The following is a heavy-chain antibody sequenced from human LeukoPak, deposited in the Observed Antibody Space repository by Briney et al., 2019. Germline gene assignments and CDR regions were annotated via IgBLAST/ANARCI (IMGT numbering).Heavy chain of an antibody. V-gene: IGHV1-8*01. CDR2: MNPNSGNA. Sequence: ASVKVSCTASGYTFTSYDISWVRQATGQGLEWMGWMNPNSGNAGYAQRFQGRVTMTRNNSISTAYMELTSLRSEDTAVYYCGRPLQRGSWTQRALDYWGQGALVTVSS. CDR1: GYTFTSYD. CDR3: GRPLQRGSWTQRALDY. D-gene: IGHD3-10*01. J-gene: IGHJ4*02.